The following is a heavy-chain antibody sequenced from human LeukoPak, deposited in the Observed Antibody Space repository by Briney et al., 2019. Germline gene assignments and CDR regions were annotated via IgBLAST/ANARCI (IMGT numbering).Heavy chain of an antibody. V-gene: IGHV1-18*04. CDR1: GYTFTSYY. D-gene: IGHD3-10*01. J-gene: IGHJ6*03. Sequence: PGASVKVSCKASGYTFTSYYMHWVRQAPGQGLEWMGWISAYNGNTNYAQKFQGRVTITADESTSTAYMELSSLRSEDTAVYYCARTYYYGSGSYYYMDVWGKGTTVTISS. CDR2: ISAYNGNT. CDR3: ARTYYYGSGSYYYMDV.